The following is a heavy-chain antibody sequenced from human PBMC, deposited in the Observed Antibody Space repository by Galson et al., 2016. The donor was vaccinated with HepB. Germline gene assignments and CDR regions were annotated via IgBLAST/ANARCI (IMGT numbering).Heavy chain of an antibody. CDR2: ISGSGGST. D-gene: IGHD3-10*01. Sequence: SLRLSCAASGFTFSNYAMSWVRQAPGKGLEWVSSISGSGGSTFYADSVKGRFTISRDNSKNTLYLQMSGLRLEDTAVYYCVKNDGVLWFRELSEFFQRWGQGTLVTVSS. CDR3: VKNDGVLWFRELSEFFQR. CDR1: GFTFSNYA. V-gene: IGHV3-23*01. J-gene: IGHJ1*01.